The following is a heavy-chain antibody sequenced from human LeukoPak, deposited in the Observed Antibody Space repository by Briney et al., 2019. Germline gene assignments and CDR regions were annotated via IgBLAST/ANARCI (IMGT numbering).Heavy chain of an antibody. CDR1: GFTVSSNY. J-gene: IGHJ4*02. V-gene: IGHV3-53*01. D-gene: IGHD2-15*01. Sequence: QPGGSLRLSCAASGFTVSSNYMSWVRQAPGKGLEWVSVIYSGGTTYYADSVKGRFTISRDNSKNTLYLQMNSLRAEDTAVYYCARVVVAAFDYWGQGTLVTVSS. CDR3: ARVVVAAFDY. CDR2: IYSGGTT.